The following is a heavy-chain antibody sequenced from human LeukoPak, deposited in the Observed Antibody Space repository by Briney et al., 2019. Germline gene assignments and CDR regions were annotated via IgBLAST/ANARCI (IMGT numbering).Heavy chain of an antibody. Sequence: PGGSLRLSCAASGFTFSSYAMSWVRQAPGKGLEWVSAISGSGGSTYYADSVKGRFTISRDNSKNTLYLQMNSLRAEDTAVYYCAEKSYDFWSGYYPPSGMDVWGQGTTVTVSS. CDR2: ISGSGGST. J-gene: IGHJ6*02. CDR1: GFTFSSYA. CDR3: AEKSYDFWSGYYPPSGMDV. V-gene: IGHV3-23*01. D-gene: IGHD3-3*01.